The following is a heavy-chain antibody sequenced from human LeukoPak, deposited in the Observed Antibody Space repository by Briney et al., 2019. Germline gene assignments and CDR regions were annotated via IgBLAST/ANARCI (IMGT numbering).Heavy chain of an antibody. V-gene: IGHV1-2*06. CDR1: GYTFTGYY. Sequence: ASVKVSCKASGYTFTGYYMHWVRQAPRQGLEWMGRINPNSGGTNYAQKFQGRVTMTRDTSINTAYMELSRLRSDDTAVYYCAREAKYSSSWSHAFDIWGQGTMVTVSS. D-gene: IGHD6-13*01. J-gene: IGHJ3*02. CDR2: INPNSGGT. CDR3: AREAKYSSSWSHAFDI.